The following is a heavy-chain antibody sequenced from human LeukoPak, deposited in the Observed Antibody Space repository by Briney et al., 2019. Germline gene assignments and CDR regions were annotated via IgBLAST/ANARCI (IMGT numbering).Heavy chain of an antibody. CDR3: AKVGGDYSNYDSWFDP. Sequence: SETLSLTCTVSGGSISSSSYHWGWIRQPPGKGLEWIGSIYYSGSTYYNPSLKSRVTISVDTSKNQFSLKLSSVTAADTAMYYCAKVGGDYSNYDSWFDPWGQGTLVIVSS. V-gene: IGHV4-39*07. D-gene: IGHD4-11*01. CDR2: IYYSGST. J-gene: IGHJ5*02. CDR1: GGSISSSSYH.